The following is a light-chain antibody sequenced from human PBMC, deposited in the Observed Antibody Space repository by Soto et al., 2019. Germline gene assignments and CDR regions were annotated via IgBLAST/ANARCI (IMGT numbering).Light chain of an antibody. J-gene: IGLJ6*01. CDR1: SSNIGRNT. Sequence: QSVLTQPPSASGTPGQRVTISCSGSSSNIGRNTVDWYQHLPGTAPKLLIYSNDQRPSGVPDRFSGSKSGTSASLAISGLQSEEEADYYCAAWDDSLNGLVFGTGTQLTVL. CDR2: SND. V-gene: IGLV1-44*01. CDR3: AAWDDSLNGLV.